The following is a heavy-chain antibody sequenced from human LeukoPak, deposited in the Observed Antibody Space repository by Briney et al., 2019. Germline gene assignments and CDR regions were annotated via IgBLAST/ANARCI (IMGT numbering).Heavy chain of an antibody. J-gene: IGHJ6*03. D-gene: IGHD5-18*01. CDR1: GFNFSDYG. V-gene: IGHV3-23*01. CDR3: AKEYGYDYNYYYSMDV. CDR2: ISGRDYS. Sequence: GGTLRLSCAASGFNFSDYGMIWVRQAPGKGLEWVSGISGRDYSDHADSVKGRFTISRDNSKNTVYLQMNSLRAEDTAVYFCAKEYGYDYNYYYSMDVWGKGTTVTISS.